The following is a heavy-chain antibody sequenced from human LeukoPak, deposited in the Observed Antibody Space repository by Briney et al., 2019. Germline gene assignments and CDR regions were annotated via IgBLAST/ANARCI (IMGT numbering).Heavy chain of an antibody. J-gene: IGHJ4*02. CDR2: ISYDGSNK. V-gene: IGHV3-30-3*01. Sequence: GGSLRLSCAASGFTFSSSAMHWVRQAPGKGLEGVAVISYDGSNKYYADSVKGRFTISRDNSKNTLYLQMNSLGAEDTAVYYCARGVCHYGDYVDVDYWGQGTLVTVSS. CDR3: ARGVCHYGDYVDVDY. D-gene: IGHD4-17*01. CDR1: GFTFSSSA.